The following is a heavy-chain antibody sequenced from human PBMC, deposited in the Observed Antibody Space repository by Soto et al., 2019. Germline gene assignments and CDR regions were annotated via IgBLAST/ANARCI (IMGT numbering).Heavy chain of an antibody. CDR2: TFYRSKWYY. CDR3: SRRLKLGADYYGMDV. CDR1: GDSVSSTSAA. Sequence: SQTLSLTCAISGDSVSSTSAAWNWIRQSPSRGLEWLGRTFYRSKWYYDYAVSVKSRININPDTSKNQFPLQLNSVTPEDTAVYYCSRRLKLGADYYGMDVWGQGTTVTAP. D-gene: IGHD1-26*01. V-gene: IGHV6-1*01. J-gene: IGHJ6*02.